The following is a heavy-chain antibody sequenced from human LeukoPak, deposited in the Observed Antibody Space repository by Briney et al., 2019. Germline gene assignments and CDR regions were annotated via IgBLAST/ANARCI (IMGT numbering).Heavy chain of an antibody. D-gene: IGHD6-19*01. CDR3: ASVTSGDY. CDR2: INHSGST. J-gene: IGHJ4*02. Sequence: SETLSLTCTVSGGSISSSSYYWSWIRQPPGKGLEWIGEINHSGSTNYNPSLKSRVTISVDTSKNQFSLKLSSVTAADTAVYYCASVTSGDYWGQGTLVTVSS. CDR1: GGSISSSSYY. V-gene: IGHV4-39*07.